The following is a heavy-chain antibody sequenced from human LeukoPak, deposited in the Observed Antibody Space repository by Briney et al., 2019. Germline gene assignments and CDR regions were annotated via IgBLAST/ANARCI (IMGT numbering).Heavy chain of an antibody. CDR2: IWYDGSNK. D-gene: IGHD3-22*01. V-gene: IGHV3-33*01. Sequence: GGSLRLSCAASGFTFSSYGMHWVRQAPGKGLEWVAVIWYDGSNKYYADSVKGRFTISRDNYKNTLYLQVNSLRAEDTAVYYCARDFVGYYDSSGYYDYWGQGTLVTVSS. CDR1: GFTFSSYG. J-gene: IGHJ4*02. CDR3: ARDFVGYYDSSGYYDY.